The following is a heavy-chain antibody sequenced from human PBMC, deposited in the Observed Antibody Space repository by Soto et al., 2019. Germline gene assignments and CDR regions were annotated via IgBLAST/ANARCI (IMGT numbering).Heavy chain of an antibody. V-gene: IGHV1-69*05. CDR2: IIPIFGTA. CDR3: ATNSHGSINSYYYNMDV. J-gene: IGHJ6*02. Sequence: QVQLVQSGAEVKKPGSSVKVSCKASGGTFSSYPVNWVRQAPGQGLEWMGGIIPIFGTADYAQKFQGRVTIISDESTSTAYMELSSMRSEETAVYYCATNSHGSINSYYYNMDVWGQGTTVTVSS. D-gene: IGHD5-18*01. CDR1: GGTFSSYP.